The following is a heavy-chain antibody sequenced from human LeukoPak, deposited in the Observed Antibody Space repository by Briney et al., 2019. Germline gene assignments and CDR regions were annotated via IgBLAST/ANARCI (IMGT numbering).Heavy chain of an antibody. V-gene: IGHV3-53*01. J-gene: IGHJ4*02. CDR1: GFTVSSDY. Sequence: SGGSLGLSCAASGFTVSSDYMTWVRQAPGKGLEWVSVIYSGGSTYYADSVKGRFTISRDNSKNTVYLQLNNLRVEDTVVYYCARYHTALNYWGQGTLVTASS. D-gene: IGHD5-18*01. CDR3: ARYHTALNY. CDR2: IYSGGST.